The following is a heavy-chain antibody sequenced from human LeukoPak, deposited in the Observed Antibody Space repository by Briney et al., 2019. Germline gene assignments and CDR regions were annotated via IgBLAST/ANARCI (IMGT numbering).Heavy chain of an antibody. Sequence: PGGSLRLSCAASGFTFSSYSMNWVRQAPGKGLEWVSYISSSSSTIYYADSVKGRFTISRDNAKNSLYLQMNSLRAEDTAVYYCSRCVTTVIDSWGQGTLVTVSS. J-gene: IGHJ4*02. CDR3: SRCVTTVIDS. CDR2: ISSSSSTI. D-gene: IGHD4-11*01. CDR1: GFTFSSYS. V-gene: IGHV3-48*04.